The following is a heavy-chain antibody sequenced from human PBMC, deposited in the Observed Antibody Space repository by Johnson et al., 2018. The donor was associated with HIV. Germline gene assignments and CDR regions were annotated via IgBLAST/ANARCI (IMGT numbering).Heavy chain of an antibody. CDR3: AREELEPDVFDI. Sequence: QVQLVESGGGVAQSGRSLRLSCTASGFTFSTYAMHWVRQAPGKGLEWVAIISYDGNNKYYADSVKGRFTISRDNSKNTLYLQMHSLRIEDTAVYYCAREELEPDVFDIWGQGTMVTVSS. CDR1: GFTFSTYA. D-gene: IGHD1-1*01. J-gene: IGHJ3*02. V-gene: IGHV3-30-3*01. CDR2: ISYDGNNK.